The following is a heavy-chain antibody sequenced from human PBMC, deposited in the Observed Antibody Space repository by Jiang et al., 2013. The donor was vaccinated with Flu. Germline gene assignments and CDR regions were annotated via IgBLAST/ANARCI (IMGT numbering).Heavy chain of an antibody. D-gene: IGHD3-10*01. CDR2: IIPIFGTA. J-gene: IGHJ4*03. V-gene: IGHV1-69*01. CDR1: GGTFSSYA. Sequence: VQLVESGAEVKKPGSSVKVSCKASGGTFSSYAISWVRQAPGQGLEWMGGIIPIFGTANYAQKFQGRVTITADESTSTAYMELSSLRSEDTAVYYCARGEYYYGSGTVGGFDYWGREPGHRLL. CDR3: ARGEYYYGSGTVGGFDY.